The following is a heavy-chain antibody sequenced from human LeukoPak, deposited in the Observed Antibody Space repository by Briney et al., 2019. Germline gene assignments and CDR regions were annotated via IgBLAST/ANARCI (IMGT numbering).Heavy chain of an antibody. CDR2: IYYSGST. CDR3: ASTKGAISYFDY. D-gene: IGHD3-16*01. V-gene: IGHV4-59*01. J-gene: IGHJ4*02. CDR1: GGSISSYY. Sequence: PSETLSLTCTVSGGSISSYYWSWIRQPPGKGLEWIGYIYYSGSTNYNPSLKSRVTISVDTSKNQFSLKLSSVTAADTAVYYCASTKGAISYFDYWGQGTLVTVSS.